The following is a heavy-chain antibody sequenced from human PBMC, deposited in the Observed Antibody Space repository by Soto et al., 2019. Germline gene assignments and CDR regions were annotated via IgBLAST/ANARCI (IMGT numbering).Heavy chain of an antibody. CDR1: GLTFTSYC. D-gene: IGHD4-17*01. CDR2: MNHNSGNT. V-gene: IGHV1-8*01. J-gene: IGHJ4*02. CDR3: ARGHDDGDYFYY. Sequence: ASAKLFCKASGLTFTSYCSKWARHATGQGLEWMGWMNHNSGNTGYAQKFQGRVTMTRNTSISTAYMELSSPRSEDTAVYYCARGHDDGDYFYYWGQGTLVTVSS.